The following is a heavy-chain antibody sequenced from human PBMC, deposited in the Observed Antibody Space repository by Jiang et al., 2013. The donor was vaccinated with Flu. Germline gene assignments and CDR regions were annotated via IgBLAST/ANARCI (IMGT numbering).Heavy chain of an antibody. J-gene: IGHJ3*02. CDR2: IYYSGST. D-gene: IGHD2-15*01. CDR1: GGSISSSSYY. V-gene: IGHV4-39*07. CDR3: ARRRPELCSGGSCYDGEDAFDI. Sequence: GSGLVKPSETLSLTCTVSGGSISSSSYYWGWIRQPPGKGLEWIGSIYYSGSTYYNPSLKSRVTISVDTSKNQFSLKLSSVTAADTAVYYCARRRPELCSGGSCYDGEDAFDIVGPRDNGHRLF.